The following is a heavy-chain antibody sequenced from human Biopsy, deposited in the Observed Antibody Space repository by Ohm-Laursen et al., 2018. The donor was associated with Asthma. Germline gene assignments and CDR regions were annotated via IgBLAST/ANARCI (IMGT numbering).Heavy chain of an antibody. J-gene: IGHJ3*02. CDR2: ISYDGRNT. CDR3: ARGQEDRGSDALES. V-gene: IGHV3-30*04. CDR1: GFTFDNCT. D-gene: IGHD1-1*01. Sequence: SLRLSCAASGFTFDNCTMHWVRQAPGKGLEWVTIISYDGRNTYYADSVEGRFTISRDNSKNTLFLQMSSLRPEDTAVYYCARGQEDRGSDALESWGQGEKVAVSS.